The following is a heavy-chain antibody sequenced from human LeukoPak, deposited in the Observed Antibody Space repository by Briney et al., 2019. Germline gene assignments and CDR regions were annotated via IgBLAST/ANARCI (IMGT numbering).Heavy chain of an antibody. J-gene: IGHJ5*02. Sequence: GGSLRLSCAASGFTVSTNYMTWVRQAPGKGLEWVSAISGSGGSTYYADSVKGRFTISRDNSKNTLYLQMNSLRAEDTAVYYCAQDIVVVPAAINWFDPWGQGTLVTVSS. CDR1: GFTVSTNY. V-gene: IGHV3-23*01. CDR3: AQDIVVVPAAINWFDP. CDR2: ISGSGGST. D-gene: IGHD2-2*02.